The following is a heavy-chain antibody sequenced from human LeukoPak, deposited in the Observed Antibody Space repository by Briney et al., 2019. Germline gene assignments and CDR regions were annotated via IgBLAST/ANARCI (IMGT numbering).Heavy chain of an antibody. Sequence: SETLSLTCTVSDGSISGYSWSWIRQPPGRGLEWIGYIYYSGDTNYNPSLKNRVSLSVDTSRNQLSLQLSSVTTADTAVYYCARGGNWNDDAFDIWGQGTMVTVSS. V-gene: IGHV4-59*01. D-gene: IGHD1-1*01. CDR3: ARGGNWNDDAFDI. CDR1: DGSISGYS. CDR2: IYYSGDT. J-gene: IGHJ3*02.